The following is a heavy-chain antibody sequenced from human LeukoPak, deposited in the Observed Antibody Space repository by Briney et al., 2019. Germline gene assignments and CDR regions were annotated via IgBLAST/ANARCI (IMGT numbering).Heavy chain of an antibody. CDR2: IYSGGLT. J-gene: IGHJ4*02. CDR1: GFTVTSSH. Sequence: GGSLRLSCAASGFTVTSSHMNWVRQAPGKGLEWVSFIYSGGLTFYADSVKGRFTVSRDRSRNTLYLQMKRLRAEDTAVYFCAKDGDYGDTTTPGYWGQGTLVTVSS. D-gene: IGHD4-17*01. CDR3: AKDGDYGDTTTPGY. V-gene: IGHV3-53*01.